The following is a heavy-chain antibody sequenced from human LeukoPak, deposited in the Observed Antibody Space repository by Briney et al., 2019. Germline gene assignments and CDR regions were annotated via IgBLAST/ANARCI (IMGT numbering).Heavy chain of an antibody. J-gene: IGHJ4*02. D-gene: IGHD3-10*01. CDR3: ARDPGYYYYGSGSYYKPRYFDY. CDR2: INSDGSST. Sequence: GGSLRLSCAASGFTFSSYWMHWVRQAPGKGLVWVSRINSDGSSTSYADSVKGRFTISRDNAKNTLYLQMNSLRAEDTAVYYCARDPGYYYYGSGSYYKPRYFDYWGQGTLVTVSS. CDR1: GFTFSSYW. V-gene: IGHV3-74*01.